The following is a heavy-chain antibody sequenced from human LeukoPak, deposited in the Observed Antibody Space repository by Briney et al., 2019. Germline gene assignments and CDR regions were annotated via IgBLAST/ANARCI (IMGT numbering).Heavy chain of an antibody. J-gene: IGHJ4*02. CDR2: IYYSGST. D-gene: IGHD6-19*01. CDR3: ARVGAGIAVHFFDY. V-gene: IGHV4-30-4*01. CDR1: GGSISSVDYY. Sequence: SETLSLTCTVSGGSISSVDYYWGWLRQPPGKGLEWLGYIYYSGSTYYNPSLKSRVTISVDTSKNQFSLKLSSVTAADTAVYYCARVGAGIAVHFFDYWGQGALVTVSS.